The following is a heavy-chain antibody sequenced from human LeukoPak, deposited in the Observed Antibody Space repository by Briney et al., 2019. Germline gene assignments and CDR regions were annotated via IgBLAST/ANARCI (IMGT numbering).Heavy chain of an antibody. V-gene: IGHV3-7*01. CDR3: ARDPGWSSFDI. CDR1: GFSFTSYW. Sequence: GGPLRLSCVASGFSFTSYWMSWVRQAPGKGLEFVANINQDAGTTNYVDSVKGRFTISRDNAENSLYLQMSSLRAEDTALYYCARDPGWSSFDIWGQGIVVTVSS. CDR2: INQDAGTT. D-gene: IGHD2-15*01. J-gene: IGHJ3*02.